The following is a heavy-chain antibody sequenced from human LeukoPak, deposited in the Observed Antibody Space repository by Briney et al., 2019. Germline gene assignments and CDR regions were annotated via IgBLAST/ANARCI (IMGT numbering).Heavy chain of an antibody. V-gene: IGHV3-30*02. CDR3: ARSDDSYGPLRY. D-gene: IGHD5-18*01. CDR2: IRYDGSNK. CDR1: GFTFSSYG. Sequence: GGSLRLSCAASGFTFSSYGMHWVRQAPGKGLEWVAFIRYDGSNKYYADSVKGRFTISRDNAKNSLYLQMNSLRAEDTAVYYCARSDDSYGPLRYWGQGTLVTVSS. J-gene: IGHJ4*02.